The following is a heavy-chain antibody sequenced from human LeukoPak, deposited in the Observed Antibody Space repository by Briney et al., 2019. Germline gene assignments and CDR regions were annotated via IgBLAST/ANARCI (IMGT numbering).Heavy chain of an antibody. CDR3: AREGESSGRAGDFDY. D-gene: IGHD6-19*01. J-gene: IGHJ4*02. CDR1: GFTFSTSV. CDR2: VSSDGSST. V-gene: IGHV3-30*04. Sequence: GGSLRLSCEGSGFTFSTSVMHWVRQAPGKGLEWVAGVSSDGSSTYYADSVKGRFSISRDNSKNTVYLQTNSLRAEDTAVYYCAREGESSGRAGDFDYWGQGTLVTASS.